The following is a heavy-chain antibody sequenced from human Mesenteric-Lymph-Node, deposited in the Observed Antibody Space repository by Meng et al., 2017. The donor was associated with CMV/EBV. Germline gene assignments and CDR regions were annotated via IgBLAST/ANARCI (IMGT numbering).Heavy chain of an antibody. CDR2: ISSSSSYI. D-gene: IGHD7-27*01. J-gene: IGHJ4*02. CDR1: GFTFSSYS. V-gene: IGHV3-21*01. CDR3: ARVVAGADYFDS. Sequence: GESLKISCAASGFTFSSYSMNWVRQAPGKGLEWVSSISSSSSYIYYADSVKGRFTISRDNAKNSLYLQMNSLRAEDTAVYYCARVVAGADYFDSWGQGTLVTVSS.